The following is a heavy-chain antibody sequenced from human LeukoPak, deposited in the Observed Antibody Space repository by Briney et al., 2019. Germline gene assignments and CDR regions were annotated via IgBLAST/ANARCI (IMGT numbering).Heavy chain of an antibody. J-gene: IGHJ4*02. CDR2: ISGSGGST. V-gene: IGHV3-23*01. D-gene: IGHD4-17*01. CDR1: GFTFSAYA. CDR3: AKRRYGGYGDFDY. Sequence: PGGSLRLSCAASGFTFSAYAMSWVRQAPGKGLEWVSTISGSGGSTYYADSVKGRFSVSRDNSKNTVYLQMNSLRAEDTVVYYCAKRRYGGYGDFDYWGQGTLVTVSS.